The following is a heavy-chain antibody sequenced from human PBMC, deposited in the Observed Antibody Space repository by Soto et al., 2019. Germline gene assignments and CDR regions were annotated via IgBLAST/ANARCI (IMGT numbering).Heavy chain of an antibody. CDR3: AREGAAAPQTYYYGMDV. D-gene: IGHD6-13*01. J-gene: IGHJ6*02. CDR1: GGTFSSDA. CDR2: IIPIFGTA. Sequence: SVKFSCKASGGTFSSDAISWVRQAPGQGLEWMGGIIPIFGTANYAQKFQGRVTITADESTSTAYMELSSLRSEDTAVYYCAREGAAAPQTYYYGMDVWGQRTTVTVSS. V-gene: IGHV1-69*13.